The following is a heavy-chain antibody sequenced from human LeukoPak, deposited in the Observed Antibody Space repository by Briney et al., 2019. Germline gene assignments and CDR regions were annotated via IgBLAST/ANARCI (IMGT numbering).Heavy chain of an antibody. CDR2: IIPIFGTA. V-gene: IGHV1-69*06. D-gene: IGHD4-23*01. CDR3: ARDLYGGTSATFDY. CDR1: GYTFTGYY. Sequence: SVKVSCKASGYTFTGYYMHWVRQAPGQGLEWMGGIIPIFGTANYAQKFQGRVTITADKSTSTAYMELSSLRSEDTAVYYCARDLYGGTSATFDYWGQGTLVTVSS. J-gene: IGHJ4*02.